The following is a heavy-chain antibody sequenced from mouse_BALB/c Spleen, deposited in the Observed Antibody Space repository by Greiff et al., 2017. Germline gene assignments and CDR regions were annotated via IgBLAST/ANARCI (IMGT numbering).Heavy chain of an antibody. Sequence: VQLQQSGPELVKPGASVKVSCKASGYSFTDYYMYWVKQSHGKSLEWIGYIDPENGGTSYDQKFKGKATMTVDKSSSTAFMHLNSLTSEDSAVYYCARSEGKCGGDAMDYWGQGTSVTVSA. CDR2: IDPENGGT. J-gene: IGHJ4*01. CDR3: ARSEGKCGGDAMDY. CDR1: GYSFTDYY. V-gene: IGHV1S135*01. D-gene: IGHD1-3*01.